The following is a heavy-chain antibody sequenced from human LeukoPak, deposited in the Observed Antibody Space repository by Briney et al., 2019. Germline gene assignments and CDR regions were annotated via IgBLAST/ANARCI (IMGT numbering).Heavy chain of an antibody. CDR2: IYYSGST. CDR3: ARAPGGYDILTGYQSLYLFDY. J-gene: IGHJ4*02. D-gene: IGHD3-9*01. CDR1: GGSISSYY. V-gene: IGHV4-59*01. Sequence: PSETLSLTCTVSGGSISSYYWSWIRQPPGKRLEWIGYIYYSGSTNYNPSLKSRVTISVDTSKNQFSLKLSSVTAADTAVYYCARAPGGYDILTGYQSLYLFDYWGQGTLVTVSS.